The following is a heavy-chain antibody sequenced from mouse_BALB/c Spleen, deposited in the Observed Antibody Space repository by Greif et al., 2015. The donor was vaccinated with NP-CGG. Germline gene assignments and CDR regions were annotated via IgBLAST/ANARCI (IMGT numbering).Heavy chain of an antibody. J-gene: IGHJ3*01. CDR1: GYTFTDYA. D-gene: IGHD1-2*01. Sequence: VKLQESGAELVRPGVSVKISCKGSGYTFTDYAMHWVKQSHAKSLEWIGVISTYYGDASYNQKFKGKATMTVDKSSSTAYMELARLTSEDSAIYYCAREATATTWFAYWGQGTLVTVSA. CDR2: ISTYYGDA. V-gene: IGHV1S137*01. CDR3: AREATATTWFAY.